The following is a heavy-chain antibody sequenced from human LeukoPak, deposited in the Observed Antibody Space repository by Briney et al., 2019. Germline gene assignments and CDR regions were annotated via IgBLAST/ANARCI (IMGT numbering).Heavy chain of an antibody. V-gene: IGHV4-4*07. CDR1: GGSISSYY. CDR2: IYSSGST. Sequence: KPSETLSLTCTVSGGSISSYYWSWIRQPAGRGLEWIGRIYSSGSTNYNPSLRSRMSMSVDTSKNQFSLRLRSVTAAETALYYCARQVAGSDSFDIWGQGTKVTVST. CDR3: ARQVAGSDSFDI. D-gene: IGHD6-19*01. J-gene: IGHJ3*02.